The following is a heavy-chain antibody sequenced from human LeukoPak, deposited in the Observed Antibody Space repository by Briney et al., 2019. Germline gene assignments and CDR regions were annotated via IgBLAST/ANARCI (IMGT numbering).Heavy chain of an antibody. Sequence: ASVKVSCKASGYTFTSYAMNWVRQAPGQGLEWMGWINTNTGNPTYAQGFTGRFVFSLDTSVSTAYLQISSLKAEDTAVYYCAREPGSSIAARWSWFDPWGQGTPVTVSS. CDR3: AREPGSSIAARWSWFDP. J-gene: IGHJ5*02. CDR2: INTNTGNP. V-gene: IGHV7-4-1*02. CDR1: GYTFTSYA. D-gene: IGHD6-6*01.